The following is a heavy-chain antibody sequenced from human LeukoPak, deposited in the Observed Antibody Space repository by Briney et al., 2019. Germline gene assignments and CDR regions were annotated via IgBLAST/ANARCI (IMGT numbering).Heavy chain of an antibody. CDR2: INHSGST. CDR1: GGSFSGYY. J-gene: IGHJ6*03. CDR3: ARPNTLNTAYYYMAV. D-gene: IGHD2-21*02. V-gene: IGHV4-34*01. Sequence: SETLSLTCAVYGGSFSGYYWSWIRQPPGKGLEWIGEINHSGSTNYNPSRKSRVTILLDTSKAQFPLTLSSETAADTAVYYCARPNTLNTAYYYMAVWGKATTVTV.